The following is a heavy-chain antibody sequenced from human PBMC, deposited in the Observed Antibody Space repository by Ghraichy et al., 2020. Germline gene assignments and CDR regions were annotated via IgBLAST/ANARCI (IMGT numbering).Heavy chain of an antibody. J-gene: IGHJ3*02. CDR3: AREWEDAFDI. D-gene: IGHD1-26*01. CDR2: IYYSGST. V-gene: IGHV4-61*08. CDR1: GGSISSGGYS. Sequence: SETLSLTCAVSGGSISSGGYSWSWIRQPPGKGLEWIGYIYYSGSTNYNPSLKSRVTISVDTSKNQFSLKLSSVTAVDTAVYYCAREWEDAFDIWGQGTMVTVSS.